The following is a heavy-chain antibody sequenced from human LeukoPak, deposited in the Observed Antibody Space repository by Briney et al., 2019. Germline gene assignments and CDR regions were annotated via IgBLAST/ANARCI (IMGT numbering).Heavy chain of an antibody. CDR1: GFTFSNYA. D-gene: IGHD5-18*01. Sequence: GGSLRLSCAASGFTFSNYAMSWARQAPGKGLEWVSAISGSGGSTYYTDSVRGRFTISRDNSKNTLYLQMNSLRAEDTAVYYCTKGTIWLPFDYWGQGTLVTVSS. CDR3: TKGTIWLPFDY. CDR2: ISGSGGST. V-gene: IGHV3-23*01. J-gene: IGHJ4*02.